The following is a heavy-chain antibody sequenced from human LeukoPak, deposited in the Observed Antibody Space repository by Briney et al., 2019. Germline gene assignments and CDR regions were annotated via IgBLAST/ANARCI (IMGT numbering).Heavy chain of an antibody. D-gene: IGHD5-18*01. V-gene: IGHV4-34*01. Sequence: SETLSLTCAVYGGSFSGHFWSWIHQPPGKGLEWIGEITDSGSIKYNPSLKSRVTISLDTSNNQFSLEVRSVTAADTAVYYCANWDTSQQSDYWGQGTLVTVSS. CDR1: GGSFSGHF. CDR2: ITDSGSI. CDR3: ANWDTSQQSDY. J-gene: IGHJ4*02.